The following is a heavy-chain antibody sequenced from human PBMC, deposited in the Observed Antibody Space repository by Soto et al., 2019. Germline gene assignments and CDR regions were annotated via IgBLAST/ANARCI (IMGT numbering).Heavy chain of an antibody. CDR2: INHSGST. Sequence: SETLSLTCAVYGGSFSGYYWSWIRQPPGKGLEWIGEINHSGSTNYNPSLKSRVTISVDTSKNQFSMKLSSVTAADTAVYYCAKIKTLRDLDWPSRGIWLDPWGQGTMVTVAS. CDR1: GGSFSGYY. D-gene: IGHD3-9*01. V-gene: IGHV4-34*01. J-gene: IGHJ5*02. CDR3: AKIKTLRDLDWPSRGIWLDP.